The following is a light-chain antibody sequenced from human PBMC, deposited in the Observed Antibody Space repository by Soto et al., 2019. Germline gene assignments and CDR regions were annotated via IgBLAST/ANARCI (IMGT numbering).Light chain of an antibody. CDR1: RNINRK. V-gene: IGKV3-15*01. Sequence: EIVMTQSPATLSVSPGERATLSCRASRNINRKLAWYQQKPAQAPRLLMPGASTRATGIPARFSGSGSGTEVTLTNSSLQFEEFAVYYCQQYYEYPPLIVGGGTKVEIK. CDR3: QQYYEYPPLI. CDR2: GAS. J-gene: IGKJ4*01.